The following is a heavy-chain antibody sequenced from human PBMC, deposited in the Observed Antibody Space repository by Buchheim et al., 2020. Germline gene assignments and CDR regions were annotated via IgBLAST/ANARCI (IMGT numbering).Heavy chain of an antibody. CDR3: ARHVSFPILNWFDP. CDR1: GGSISSSNW. V-gene: IGHV4-4*02. Sequence: QVQLQESGPGLVKPSGTLSLTCAVSGGSISSSNWWSWVRQPPGKGLEWIGYIYYSGSTNYNPSLKSRVTISVDTSKNQFSLKLSSVTAADTAVYYCARHVSFPILNWFDPWGQGTL. CDR2: IYYSGST. D-gene: IGHD3-3*01. J-gene: IGHJ5*02.